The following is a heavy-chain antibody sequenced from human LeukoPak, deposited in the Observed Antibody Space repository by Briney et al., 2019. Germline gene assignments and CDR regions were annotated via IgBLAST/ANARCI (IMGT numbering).Heavy chain of an antibody. CDR1: GFTFSSYS. V-gene: IGHV3-21*01. J-gene: IGHJ4*02. D-gene: IGHD6-13*01. CDR3: ARDGYSSSWYRKFDY. CDR2: ISSSSSYI. Sequence: GGSLRLSCAASGFTFSSYSMNWIRQAPGKGLEWVSSISSSSSYIYYADSVKGRFTISRDNAKNSLYLQMNSLRAEDTAVYYCARDGYSSSWYRKFDYWGQGTLVTVSS.